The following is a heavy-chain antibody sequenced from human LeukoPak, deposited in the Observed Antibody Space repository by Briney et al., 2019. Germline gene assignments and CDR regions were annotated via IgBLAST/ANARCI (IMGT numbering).Heavy chain of an antibody. J-gene: IGHJ4*02. CDR2: INYDETTT. CDR1: GFTFSSYW. Sequence: GGSLRLSCAASGFTFSSYWMHWGRQDPGKGLVWVSRINYDETTTTYADSVKGRFTISRDNAKNTLYLQMNSLRAEDTAVYYCVRSHQGGFDYWGQGTLVTVPS. V-gene: IGHV3-74*01. D-gene: IGHD2-2*01. CDR3: VRSHQGGFDY.